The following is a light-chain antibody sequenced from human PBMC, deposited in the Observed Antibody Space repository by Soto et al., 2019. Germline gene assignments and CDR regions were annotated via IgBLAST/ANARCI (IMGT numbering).Light chain of an antibody. J-gene: IGLJ2*01. CDR2: EVS. CDR1: SSDVGGYDS. CDR3: SSYTSSSTVGV. Sequence: QSALTQPASVSGSPGQSITISCTGTSSDVGGYDSVSWYQQHPGKAPKLMIYEVSNRPSGVSSRFSGSKSGNTASLTISGLQAEDEADYYCSSYTSSSTVGVFGGVTKLTVL. V-gene: IGLV2-14*01.